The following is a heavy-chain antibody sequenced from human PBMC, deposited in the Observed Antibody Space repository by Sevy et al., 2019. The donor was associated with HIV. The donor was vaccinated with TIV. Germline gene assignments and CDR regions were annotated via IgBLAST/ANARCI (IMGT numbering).Heavy chain of an antibody. D-gene: IGHD2-2*01. CDR1: GYTFTSYA. V-gene: IGHV1-18*01. Sequence: ASVKVSCKASGYTFTSYAISWVRQAPGQGLEWMGWISTFNVNTNNAQKFQGRVTMTTDTSTRTAYMELRSLSSDDTAVYYCARDDCSNLSCHGSLLYWGQGTLVTVSS. CDR3: ARDDCSNLSCHGSLLY. J-gene: IGHJ4*02. CDR2: ISTFNVNT.